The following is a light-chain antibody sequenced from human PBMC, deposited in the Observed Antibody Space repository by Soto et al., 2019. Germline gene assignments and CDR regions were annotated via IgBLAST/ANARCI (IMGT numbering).Light chain of an antibody. CDR2: DAS. J-gene: IGKJ1*01. Sequence: EIVLTQSPATLSLSPGERATLSCRASQSISSHLVWYQQKPGQAPRLLMYDASNRATGIPARFSGSGSGTDFTLTISRLEPEDFAVYYCQHYGNSPWTFGQGTKVEIK. CDR3: QHYGNSPWT. V-gene: IGKV3-11*01. CDR1: QSISSH.